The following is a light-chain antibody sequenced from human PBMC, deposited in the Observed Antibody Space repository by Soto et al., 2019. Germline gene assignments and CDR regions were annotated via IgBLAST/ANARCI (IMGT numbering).Light chain of an antibody. CDR3: QQFSSYPLT. CDR2: DAS. Sequence: ELVLTPSPGTLALSPGARATLSCRASQTVRNNYLAWYQQKPGQAPRLLIYDASSRATGIPDRFSGGGSGTDFTLTISRLEPEDFAVYYCQQFSSYPLTFGGGTKVDIK. J-gene: IGKJ4*01. V-gene: IGKV3-20*01. CDR1: QTVRNNY.